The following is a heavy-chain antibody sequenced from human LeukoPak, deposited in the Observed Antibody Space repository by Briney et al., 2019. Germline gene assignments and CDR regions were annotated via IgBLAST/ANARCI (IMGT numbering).Heavy chain of an antibody. CDR2: VTGNGRST. J-gene: IGHJ4*02. Sequence: PGGSLRLSCVPSGFSFSSYAINWVRQAPGKGLEWVSAVTGNGRSTYYADSVKGRFTISRGNANNSLFLQMNSLRAEDTAVYYCARRTGLGKATVPFGGHFDSWGQGTLVVVSS. D-gene: IGHD4-17*01. CDR1: GFSFSSYA. V-gene: IGHV3-21*06. CDR3: ARRTGLGKATVPFGGHFDS.